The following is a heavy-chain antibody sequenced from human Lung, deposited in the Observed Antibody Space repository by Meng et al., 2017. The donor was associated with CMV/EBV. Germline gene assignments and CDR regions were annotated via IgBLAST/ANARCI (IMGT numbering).Heavy chain of an antibody. Sequence: AXVXVSXXASGYTFTGYYMHWVRQAPGQGLEWMGWINPNSGGTNYAQKFQGRVTMTRDTSISTTYMELSRLRSDDTAVYYCAREAGAAGTDEYFDYWGQGTLVXVSS. CDR3: AREAGAAGTDEYFDY. CDR1: GYTFTGYY. CDR2: INPNSGGT. J-gene: IGHJ4*02. V-gene: IGHV1-2*02. D-gene: IGHD6-13*01.